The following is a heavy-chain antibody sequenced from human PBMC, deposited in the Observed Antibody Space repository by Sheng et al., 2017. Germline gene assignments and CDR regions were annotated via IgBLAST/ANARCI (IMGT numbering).Heavy chain of an antibody. D-gene: IGHD1-26*01. J-gene: IGHJ4*02. CDR1: GFTFSSYP. Sequence: ESGGGLVQPGGSLRLSCAASGFTFSSYPMTWVRQAPGKGLEWVSAISGSAISTYHADSVKGRFTISRDNSKNTLYLQMNSLTAEDTAVYYCAKDHSRSGSYLPAEWGQGTLVTVSS. CDR2: ISGSAIST. V-gene: IGHV3-23*01. CDR3: AKDHSRSGSYLPAE.